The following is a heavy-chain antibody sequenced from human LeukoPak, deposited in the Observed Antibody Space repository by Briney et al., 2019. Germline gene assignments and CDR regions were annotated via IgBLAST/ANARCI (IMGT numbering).Heavy chain of an antibody. D-gene: IGHD3-22*01. CDR2: ISGSTGRT. CDR3: ARDSYYDSSGYYHDY. V-gene: IGHV3-23*01. CDR1: GFTFSTYA. Sequence: GGSLRLSCAASGFTFSTYAMSWVRQAPGKGLEWVSAISGSTGRTYYADSLKGRFTISRDNAKNSLYLQMNSLRAEDTAVYYCARDSYYDSSGYYHDYWGQGTLVTVSS. J-gene: IGHJ4*02.